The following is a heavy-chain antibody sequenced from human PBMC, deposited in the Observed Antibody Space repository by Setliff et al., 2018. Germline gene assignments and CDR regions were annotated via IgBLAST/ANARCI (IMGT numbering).Heavy chain of an antibody. CDR3: ARGLRSYYYYYMDV. CDR2: MNPNSGNT. Sequence: ASVKVSCKASGYTFTSYDINWVRQATGQGLEWMGWMNPNSGNTGYAQKFQGRVTITRNTSISTAYMELSSLRSEDTAAYYCARGLRSYYYYYMDVWGKGTTVTVSS. J-gene: IGHJ6*03. CDR1: GYTFTSYD. V-gene: IGHV1-8*03.